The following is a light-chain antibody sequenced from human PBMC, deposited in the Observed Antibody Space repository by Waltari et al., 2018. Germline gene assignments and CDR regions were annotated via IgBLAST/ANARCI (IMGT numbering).Light chain of an antibody. V-gene: IGKV3-20*01. CDR2: DAS. Sequence: EIVLTQSPGTLSLSPGEIATLSCRASQSVSKYLAWYQQKPGQAPRLLIYDASIRATGIPDRFSGSGWGTDFSLTISSLEPEDFAVYYCQKYGTLPATFGQGSKVQ. CDR1: QSVSKY. J-gene: IGKJ1*01. CDR3: QKYGTLPAT.